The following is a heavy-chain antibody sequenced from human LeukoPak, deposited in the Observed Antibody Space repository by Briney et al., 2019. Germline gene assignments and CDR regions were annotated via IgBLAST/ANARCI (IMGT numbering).Heavy chain of an antibody. Sequence: GGSLRLSCAASGFTFSSYWMHWVRQAPGKGLVWVSYIKSDGRSTNYADSVKGRFTISRDNAKNTLYLQMNSLRAEDTAVYYCARDQGYNWNDTWGQGTLVTVSS. D-gene: IGHD6-13*01. CDR3: ARDQGYNWNDT. J-gene: IGHJ5*02. V-gene: IGHV3-74*01. CDR2: IKSDGRST. CDR1: GFTFSSYW.